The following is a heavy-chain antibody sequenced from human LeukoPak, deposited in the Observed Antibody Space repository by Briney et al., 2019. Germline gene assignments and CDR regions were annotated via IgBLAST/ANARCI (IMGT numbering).Heavy chain of an antibody. J-gene: IGHJ4*02. CDR1: GFTFDDYA. CDR2: ISGDGGST. D-gene: IGHD3-22*01. Sequence: PGGSLRLSCAASGFTFDDYAMHWVRQAPGKGPEWLSLISGDGGSTYYADSVKGRFTISRDNSKNSLYLQTNSLRTEDTALYYCAKDYYDSSGYMVHFDYWGQGTLVTVPS. CDR3: AKDYYDSSGYMVHFDY. V-gene: IGHV3-43*02.